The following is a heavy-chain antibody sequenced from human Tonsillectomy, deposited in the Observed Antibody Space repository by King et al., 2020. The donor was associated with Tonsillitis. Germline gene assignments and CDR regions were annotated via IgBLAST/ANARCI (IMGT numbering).Heavy chain of an antibody. CDR3: ARDYFGSGTPFLDY. D-gene: IGHD3-10*01. Sequence: SGSGLLHTGLSLRLSFACTGFTFLSSGMHFVLPCPAQVLSFFSALLSSANTEYYADSVKGRFTISRDNAKNSLYLEMNSLRAEDTAVYFCARDYFGSGTPFLDYWGQGTPVTVSS. J-gene: IGHJ4*02. V-gene: IGHV3-48*01. CDR1: GFTFLSSG. CDR2: LLSSANTE.